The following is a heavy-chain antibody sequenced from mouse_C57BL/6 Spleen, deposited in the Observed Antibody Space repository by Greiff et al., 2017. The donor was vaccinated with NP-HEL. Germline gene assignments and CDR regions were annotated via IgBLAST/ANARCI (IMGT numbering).Heavy chain of an antibody. D-gene: IGHD2-5*01. V-gene: IGHV2-4*01. CDR2: IWSGGST. CDR1: GFSLTSYG. Sequence: QVQLQQSGPGLVQPSHSLSITCTVSGFSLTSYGVHWVRQPPGKGLEWLGVIWSGGSTDYNAAFISRLSISKDNSKSQVFFKMNSLQSDDTAIYYCAKGTYYSNYDAMDYWGQGTSVTVSS. CDR3: AKGTYYSNYDAMDY. J-gene: IGHJ4*01.